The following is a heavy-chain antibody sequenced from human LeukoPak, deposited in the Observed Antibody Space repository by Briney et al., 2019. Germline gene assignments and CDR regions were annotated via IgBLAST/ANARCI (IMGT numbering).Heavy chain of an antibody. J-gene: IGHJ3*02. CDR2: IYTSGST. D-gene: IGHD3-22*01. CDR3: ARDRYYYDSSAYYSAFDI. V-gene: IGHV4-4*07. CDR1: GGSISGYH. Sequence: SETLSLTCSVSGGSISGYHWSWIRQPAGKGLEWIGRIYTSGSTNYNPSLKSRVTMSVDTSKNQFSLKLSSVTAADTAVYYCARDRYYYDSSAYYSAFDIWGQGTMVTVSS.